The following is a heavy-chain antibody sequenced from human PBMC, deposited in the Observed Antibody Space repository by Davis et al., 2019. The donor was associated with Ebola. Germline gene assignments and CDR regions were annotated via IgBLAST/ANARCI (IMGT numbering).Heavy chain of an antibody. V-gene: IGHV1-69*05. CDR3: APHRISSGWYYFDY. Sequence: SVKVSCKASGGTFSSYAISWVRQAPGQGLEWMGGIIPIFGTANYAQKLQGRVTMTTDTSTSTAYMELRSLRSDDTAVYYCAPHRISSGWYYFDYWGQGTLVTVSS. J-gene: IGHJ4*02. CDR1: GGTFSSYA. D-gene: IGHD6-19*01. CDR2: IIPIFGTA.